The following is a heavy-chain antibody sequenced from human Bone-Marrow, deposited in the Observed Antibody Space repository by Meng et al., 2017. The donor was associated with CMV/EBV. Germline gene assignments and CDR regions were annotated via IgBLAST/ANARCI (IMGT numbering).Heavy chain of an antibody. CDR1: GSSGSYY. CDR2: IYYSGST. V-gene: IGHV4-61*01. J-gene: IGHJ4*02. Sequence: GSSGSYYWSWIRQHPGKGLEWIGYIYYSGSTNYNPSLKSRVTISVDTSKNQFSLKLSSVTAADTAVYYCAREGGASCSSTSCYVFDYWGQGTLVTVSS. D-gene: IGHD2-2*01. CDR3: AREGGASCSSTSCYVFDY.